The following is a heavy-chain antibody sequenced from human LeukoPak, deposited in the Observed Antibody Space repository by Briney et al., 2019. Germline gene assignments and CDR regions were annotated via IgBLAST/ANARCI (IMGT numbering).Heavy chain of an antibody. V-gene: IGHV4-61*02. CDR2: IYTSGST. D-gene: IGHD3-9*01. CDR1: GGSISSGSYY. J-gene: IGHJ4*02. CDR3: ARESDDILTGYYDY. Sequence: SETLSLTCTVSGGSISSGSYYWSWIRQPAGKGLEWIGRIYTSGSTNYNPSLKSRVTISVDTSKNQFSLKLSSVTAADTAVYYCARESDDILTGYYDYWGQGTLVTVSS.